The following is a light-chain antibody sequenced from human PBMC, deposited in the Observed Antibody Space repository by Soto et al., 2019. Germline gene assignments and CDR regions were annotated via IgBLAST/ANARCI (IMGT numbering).Light chain of an antibody. CDR2: GVS. Sequence: VLTQSPVALSLSSGERATLSCRASQRVSITLLTWYQQKPGQAPRLLIYGVSSRATGIPDRFSGSGSGTDFTLTISRVEPEDFAVYFCQHYGDSSWTFGQGSRVEIK. CDR3: QHYGDSSWT. CDR1: QRVSITL. J-gene: IGKJ1*01. V-gene: IGKV3-20*01.